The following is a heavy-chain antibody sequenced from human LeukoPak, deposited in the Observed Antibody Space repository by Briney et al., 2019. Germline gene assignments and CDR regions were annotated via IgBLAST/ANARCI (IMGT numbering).Heavy chain of an antibody. CDR2: ISSSSSTI. J-gene: IGHJ6*02. V-gene: IGHV3-48*02. CDR1: GFTFSSYS. Sequence: PGGSLRLSCAASGFTFSSYSMNWVRQAPGKGLEWVSYISSSSSTIYYADSVKGRFTISRDNAKNSLYLQMNSLRDEDTAVYYCARIPNSYYYCGMDVWGQGTTVTVSS. CDR3: ARIPNSYYYCGMDV.